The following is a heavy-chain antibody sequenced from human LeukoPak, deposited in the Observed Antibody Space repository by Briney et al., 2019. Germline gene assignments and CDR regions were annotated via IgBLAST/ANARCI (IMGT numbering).Heavy chain of an antibody. CDR2: ISSSGSTI. CDR3: ARDNYYDSSGYYPNYYYYGMDV. D-gene: IGHD3-22*01. Sequence: PGGSLRLSCAASGFTFSDYYMSWIRQAPGKGLEWVSYISSSGSTIYYADSVKGRFTISRDNAKNSLYLQMNSLRAEDTAVYYCARDNYYDSSGYYPNYYYYGMDVWGQGTTVTVSS. CDR1: GFTFSDYY. V-gene: IGHV3-11*01. J-gene: IGHJ6*02.